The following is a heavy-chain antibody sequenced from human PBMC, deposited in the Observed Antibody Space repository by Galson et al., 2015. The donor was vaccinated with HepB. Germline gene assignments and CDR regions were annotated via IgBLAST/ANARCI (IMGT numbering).Heavy chain of an antibody. D-gene: IGHD3-16*01. J-gene: IGHJ4*02. V-gene: IGHV3-23*01. Sequence: SLRLSCAASGFTFNNYAMSWVRQTAGKGLGWVAALSISGDDAYYAGSVKGRFTISRDNSKKPRFLQMNSLSAEDTAIYYCAKDSLGDDEFICSFDYWGQGALVTVSS. CDR1: GFTFNNYA. CDR3: AKDSLGDDEFICSFDY. CDR2: LSISGDDA.